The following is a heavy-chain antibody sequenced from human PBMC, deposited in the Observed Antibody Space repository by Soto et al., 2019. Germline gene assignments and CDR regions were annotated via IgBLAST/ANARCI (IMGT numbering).Heavy chain of an antibody. CDR1: GGTFSSYA. D-gene: IGHD3-22*01. CDR3: ARDPYYYDSSGYHPRPDDL. Sequence: GASVKVSCKASGGTFSSYAISWVRQAPGQGLEWMGGIIPIFGTANYAQKFQGRVTITADESTSTAYMELSSLRSEDTAVYYCARDPYYYDSSGYHPRPDDLWGRGTMVTVYS. J-gene: IGHJ2*01. CDR2: IIPIFGTA. V-gene: IGHV1-69*13.